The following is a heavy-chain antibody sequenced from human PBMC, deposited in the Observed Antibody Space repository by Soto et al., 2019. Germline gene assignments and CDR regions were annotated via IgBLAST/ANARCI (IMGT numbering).Heavy chain of an antibody. CDR1: GKSVSTFY. CDR2: AYYSGST. V-gene: IGHV4-59*02. J-gene: IGHJ6*02. Sequence: SSETLSLTCTVSGKSVSTFYWSWIRQPPGKGLEWIGHAYYSGSTNYDPSLKSRVTISVYMSKNQVSLRLTSVTAADTAVYYCARGTDYTQIASYHYGMDVWGQGTSVTVSS. CDR3: ARGTDYTQIASYHYGMDV. D-gene: IGHD4-4*01.